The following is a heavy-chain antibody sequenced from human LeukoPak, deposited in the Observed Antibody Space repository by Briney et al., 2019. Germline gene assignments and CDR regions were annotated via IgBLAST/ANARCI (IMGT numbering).Heavy chain of an antibody. CDR2: VSGSGSST. V-gene: IGHV3-23*01. J-gene: IGHJ4*02. CDR1: GFTFSSYA. D-gene: IGHD6-19*01. Sequence: GGSLRLSCAASGFTFSSYAMSWVRQAPGKGLEWVSPVSGSGSSTYYADSVKGRFTISRDNSKNTLYLQMNSLRAEDTAVYYCAKGVAVASPYYFDYWGQGTLVTVSS. CDR3: AKGVAVASPYYFDY.